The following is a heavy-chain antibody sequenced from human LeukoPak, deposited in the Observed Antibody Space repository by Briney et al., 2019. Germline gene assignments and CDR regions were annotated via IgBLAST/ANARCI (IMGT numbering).Heavy chain of an antibody. D-gene: IGHD2-15*01. CDR2: ISSSSSYI. Sequence: AGGSLRLSCAASGLTFSSYNMNWVRQAPGKGLEWVSSISSSSSYIYYADSVKGRFTISRDNAKNSLYLQMNSLRAEDTAVYYCARDSCSGGSCYFEAFDIWGQGTMVTVSS. V-gene: IGHV3-21*01. CDR3: ARDSCSGGSCYFEAFDI. CDR1: GLTFSSYN. J-gene: IGHJ3*02.